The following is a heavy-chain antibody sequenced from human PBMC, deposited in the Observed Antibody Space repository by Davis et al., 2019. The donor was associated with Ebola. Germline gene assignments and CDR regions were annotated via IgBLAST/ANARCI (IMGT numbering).Heavy chain of an antibody. V-gene: IGHV1-18*01. J-gene: IGHJ5*02. D-gene: IGHD1-26*01. CDR1: RYTFTSYG. CDR2: ISAYNGNT. Sequence: ASVTVSCKASRYTFTSYGIRWVRQAPGQGLEWMGWISAYNGNTNYAQKLQGRVTMTTDTSTSTAYMELRSLRSDDTAVYYCARDGLGGATSWFDPWGQGTLVTVSS. CDR3: ARDGLGGATSWFDP.